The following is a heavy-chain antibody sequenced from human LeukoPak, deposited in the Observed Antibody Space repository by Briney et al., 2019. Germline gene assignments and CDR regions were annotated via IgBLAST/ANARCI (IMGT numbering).Heavy chain of an antibody. J-gene: IGHJ4*02. D-gene: IGHD6-13*01. CDR3: AKGSAGSRPYYFDY. CDR1: EFTFSSFA. Sequence: GGSLRLSCADSEFTFSSFAMSWVRQAPGEGLEWVSAITGGGDSTYHADSVKGRFTISRDNSKSTLYLQVNSLRVEDTAVYYCAKGSAGSRPYYFDYWGQGTLVTVSS. V-gene: IGHV3-23*01. CDR2: ITGGGDST.